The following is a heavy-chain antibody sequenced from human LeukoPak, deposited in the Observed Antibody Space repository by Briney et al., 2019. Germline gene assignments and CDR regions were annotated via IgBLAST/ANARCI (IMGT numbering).Heavy chain of an antibody. V-gene: IGHV3-66*01. D-gene: IGHD2-2*01. Sequence: GGSLRLSCAASGFTVSSNYMSWVRQAPGKGLEWVSVICSGGSTYYADSVKGRFTISRDNSKNTLYLQMNSLRAEDTAVYYCVSTRDCSSTSCYWRYFDLWGRGTLVTVSS. CDR3: VSTRDCSSTSCYWRYFDL. CDR1: GFTVSSNY. J-gene: IGHJ2*01. CDR2: ICSGGST.